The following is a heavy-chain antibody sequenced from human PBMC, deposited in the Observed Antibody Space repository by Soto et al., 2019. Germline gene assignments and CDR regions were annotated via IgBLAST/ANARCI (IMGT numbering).Heavy chain of an antibody. CDR2: IKQDGSEQ. CDR3: ARWGGSDFRMVVGAFDI. D-gene: IGHD2-15*01. Sequence: EVQLVESGGGLVQPGGSLRLSCAASGFTFSSYWMTWVRQAPGKGLEWVANIKQDGSEQFYVDSVKGRFTISRDNAKNSLLMEINGPGAVVTAVYSRARWGGSDFRMVVGAFDIWGQGTMVTVSS. V-gene: IGHV3-7*01. CDR1: GFTFSSYW. J-gene: IGHJ3*02.